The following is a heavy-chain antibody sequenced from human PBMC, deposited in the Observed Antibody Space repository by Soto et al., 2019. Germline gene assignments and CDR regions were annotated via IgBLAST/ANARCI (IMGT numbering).Heavy chain of an antibody. V-gene: IGHV4-39*01. CDR2: IYYSGDT. D-gene: IGHD3-22*01. J-gene: IGHJ4*02. Sequence: QLQLQESGPGLVRPSETLSLTCTVTGGSISNSNFYWGWIRQPPGKGLEWIGNIYYSGDTYYNPSLKIRVTISVDPSKTKFSLKLSSVTAADTAVYYCARQRRFYDSSGYPWRWGQGALVTVSS. CDR1: GGSISNSNFY. CDR3: ARQRRFYDSSGYPWR.